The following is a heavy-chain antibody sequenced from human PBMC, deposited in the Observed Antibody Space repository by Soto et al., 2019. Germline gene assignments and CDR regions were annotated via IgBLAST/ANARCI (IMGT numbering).Heavy chain of an antibody. CDR3: ARAPLNCSGTSCFSGVTWFDP. D-gene: IGHD2-2*01. J-gene: IGHJ5*02. CDR1: GYTFTSYG. V-gene: IGHV1-18*04. Sequence: QVQLVQSGAEVKKPGASVKVSCKASGYTFTSYGISWVRQAPGQGLVRMGWISSYNGNTNYAQKVQGRVTLTTDTSTSTTYMEWRSLRSDDTAVYYCARAPLNCSGTSCFSGVTWFDPWGQGTLVIVSS. CDR2: ISSYNGNT.